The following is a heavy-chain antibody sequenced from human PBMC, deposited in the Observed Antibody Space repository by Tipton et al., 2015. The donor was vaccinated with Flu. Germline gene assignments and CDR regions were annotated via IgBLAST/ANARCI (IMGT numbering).Heavy chain of an antibody. CDR3: ASEGYVDTAMVRSYFDY. Sequence: QLVQSGAEVKKPGASVKVSCKASGYTFTSYYMHWVRQAPGQGLEWMGIINPSGGSTSYAQKFQGRVTMTRDTSTSTVYMELSSLRSEDTAVYYCASEGYVDTAMVRSYFDYWGQGTLATVSS. V-gene: IGHV1-46*01. J-gene: IGHJ4*02. CDR2: INPSGGST. CDR1: GYTFTSYY. D-gene: IGHD5-18*01.